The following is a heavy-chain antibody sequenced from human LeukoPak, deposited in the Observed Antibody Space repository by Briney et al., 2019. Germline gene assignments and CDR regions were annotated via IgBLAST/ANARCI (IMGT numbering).Heavy chain of an antibody. D-gene: IGHD6-13*01. CDR2: ISGSGTTK. J-gene: IGHJ4*02. CDR3: TKDITAGGLDY. V-gene: IGHV3-9*01. CDR1: EFTFGSYA. Sequence: GGSLRLSCAASEFTFGSYAMTWVRQAPGKGLEWVSGISGSGTTKYYAESVKGRFTISRDNAKNSLYLQMNSLRTDDTALYYCTKDITAGGLDYWGQGTLVTVSS.